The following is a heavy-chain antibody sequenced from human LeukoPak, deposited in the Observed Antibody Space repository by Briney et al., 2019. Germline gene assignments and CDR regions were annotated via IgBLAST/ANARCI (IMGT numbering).Heavy chain of an antibody. CDR2: IYHSGST. CDR3: ARDGGGYSYGFDY. Sequence: PSETLSLTCTVSGYSISSGYYWGWIRQPPGKGLEWIGSIYHSGSTYYNPSLKSRVTISVDTSKNQFSLKLSSVTAADTAVYYCARDGGGYSYGFDYWGQGTLVTVSS. CDR1: GYSISSGYY. J-gene: IGHJ4*02. V-gene: IGHV4-38-2*02. D-gene: IGHD5-18*01.